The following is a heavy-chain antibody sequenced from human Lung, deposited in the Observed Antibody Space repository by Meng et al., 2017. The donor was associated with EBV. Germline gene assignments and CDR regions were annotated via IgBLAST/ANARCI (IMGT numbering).Heavy chain of an antibody. V-gene: IGHV3-72*01. CDR3: VRVKLGIDQRAFDV. Sequence: EVQLVESGGGLVQPGGSLKLACAASGFIFSDHYMDWVRQAPGKGLEWVGRIRNRANGYNEHYAASVKDRFTVSRDDSKDSLYLQMNSLKAEDTAMYYCVRVKLGIDQRAFDVWGQGTMVTVSS. CDR1: GFIFSDHY. D-gene: IGHD6-13*01. J-gene: IGHJ3*01. CDR2: IRNRANGYNE.